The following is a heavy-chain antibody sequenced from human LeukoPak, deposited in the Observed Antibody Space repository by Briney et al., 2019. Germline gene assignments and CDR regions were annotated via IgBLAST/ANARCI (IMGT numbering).Heavy chain of an antibody. Sequence: GGSLRLSCAASGFTFSTYSMNWVRQAPGKGLEWVSSISSSSSYIYYADSVKGRFTISRDNAKNSLYLQMNSLRAEDTAVYYCARGERIAASYYMDVWGKGTTVTVSS. CDR1: GFTFSTYS. V-gene: IGHV3-21*01. CDR3: ARGERIAASYYMDV. CDR2: ISSSSSYI. D-gene: IGHD6-6*01. J-gene: IGHJ6*03.